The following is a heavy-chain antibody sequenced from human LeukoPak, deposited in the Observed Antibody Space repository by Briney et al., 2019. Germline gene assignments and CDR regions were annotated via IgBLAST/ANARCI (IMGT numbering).Heavy chain of an antibody. J-gene: IGHJ4*02. CDR3: ARGTPWRRGDY. CDR2: IYYSGST. V-gene: IGHV4-39*07. Sequence: SETLSLTCTVSGGSISSSSYYWGWIRQPPGKGLEWIGSIYYSGSTYYNPSLKSRVTISVDTSKNQFSLKLSSVTAADTAVYYCARGTPWRRGDYWGQGTLVTVSS. D-gene: IGHD3-10*01. CDR1: GGSISSSSYY.